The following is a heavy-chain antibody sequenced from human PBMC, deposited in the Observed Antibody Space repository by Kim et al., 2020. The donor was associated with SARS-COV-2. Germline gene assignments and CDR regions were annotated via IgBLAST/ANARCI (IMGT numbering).Heavy chain of an antibody. V-gene: IGHV4-39*01. CDR3: ASPHPGYYYDGDGFDY. CDR2: IYYSGST. CDR1: GGSISSSSYY. D-gene: IGHD3-22*01. J-gene: IGHJ4*02. Sequence: SETLSLTCTVSGGSISSSSYYWGWIRQPPGKGLEWIGSIYYSGSTYYNPSLKSRVTISVDTSKNQFSLKLSSVTAADTAVYYCASPHPGYYYDGDGFDYWGQGTLVTASS.